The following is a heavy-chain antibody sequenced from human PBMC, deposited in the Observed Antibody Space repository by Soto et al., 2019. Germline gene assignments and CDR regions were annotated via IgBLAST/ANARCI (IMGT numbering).Heavy chain of an antibody. J-gene: IGHJ4*02. CDR3: AKYCSSTSCKRSGY. D-gene: IGHD2-2*01. Sequence: GGSLRLSCAASGFTFSSYAMSWVRQAPGKGLEWVSAISGSGGSTYYADSVKGRFTISRDNSKNTLYLQMNSLRAEDTAVYYCAKYCSSTSCKRSGYWGQGTLVTVSS. CDR2: ISGSGGST. V-gene: IGHV3-23*01. CDR1: GFTFSSYA.